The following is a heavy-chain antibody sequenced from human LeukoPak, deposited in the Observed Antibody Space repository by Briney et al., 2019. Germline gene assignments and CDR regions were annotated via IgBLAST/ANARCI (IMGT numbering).Heavy chain of an antibody. J-gene: IGHJ4*02. D-gene: IGHD4-23*01. CDR3: ARGADRWNYFDY. V-gene: IGHV3-53*01. CDR2: IYSGGST. CDR1: GFTFSTYG. Sequence: GGSLRLSCAASGFTFSTYGMHWVRQAPGRGLEWVSVIYSGGSTYYADSVKGRFTISRDNSKNTVSLQMNSLRAEDTAVYYCARGADRWNYFDYWGQGTLVTVSS.